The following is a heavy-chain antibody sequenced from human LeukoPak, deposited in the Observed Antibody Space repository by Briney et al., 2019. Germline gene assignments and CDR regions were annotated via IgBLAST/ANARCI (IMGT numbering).Heavy chain of an antibody. V-gene: IGHV3-30*18. CDR1: GFTFSSYG. CDR2: ISYDGSNK. J-gene: IGHJ3*02. CDR3: AKGTDETFPSGSYAWAFDI. Sequence: GGSLRLSCAASGFTFSSYGMHWVRQAPGKGLEWVAVISYDGSNKYYADSVKGRFTISRDNSKNTLYLQMNSLRAEDTAVYYCAKGTDETFPSGSYAWAFDIWGQGTMVTVSS. D-gene: IGHD1-26*01.